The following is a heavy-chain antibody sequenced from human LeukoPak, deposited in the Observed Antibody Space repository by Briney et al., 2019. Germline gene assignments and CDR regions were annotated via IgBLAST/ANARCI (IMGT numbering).Heavy chain of an antibody. D-gene: IGHD3-10*02. V-gene: IGHV3-11*06. CDR1: GFTFSDYY. J-gene: IGHJ5*02. CDR2: ISSSSYT. Sequence: PGGSLRLSCAASGFTFSDYYMSWIRQAPGKGLEWVSYISSSSYTNYADSVKGRFTISRDNAKNSLYLRMNSLRAEDTAVYYCARDVENYYVTFDPWGQGTLVTVSS. CDR3: ARDVENYYVTFDP.